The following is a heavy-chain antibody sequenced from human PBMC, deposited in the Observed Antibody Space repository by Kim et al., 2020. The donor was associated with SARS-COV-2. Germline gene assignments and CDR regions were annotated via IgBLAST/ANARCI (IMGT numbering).Heavy chain of an antibody. J-gene: IGHJ4*02. CDR1: GFTFSDYA. D-gene: IGHD3-22*01. V-gene: IGHV3-23*01. Sequence: GGSLRLSCAASGFTFSDYAMSWVRQAPGMGLEWVSSISGSGGGTYYADSVKGRFTISRDNSELYLQMNSLRAEDTAIYYCAKGFSKNGITTMVATWGQGTGVTVSS. CDR2: ISGSGGGT. CDR3: AKGFSKNGITTMVAT.